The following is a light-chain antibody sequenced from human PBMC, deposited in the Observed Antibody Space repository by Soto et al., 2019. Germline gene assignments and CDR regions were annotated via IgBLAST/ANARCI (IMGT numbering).Light chain of an antibody. V-gene: IGKV3-15*01. J-gene: IGKJ4*01. CDR1: QSVSVN. CDR2: GAS. CDR3: QPDNNWPPLT. Sequence: EIVMKQSPATLSVSPGERATLSCRASQSVSVNLAWYQQTPGQPPRLLIYGASTRATGIPARFSGRGPGTEFTLTINTLQSEDLAVYYGQPDNNWPPLTFGGGTKVESK.